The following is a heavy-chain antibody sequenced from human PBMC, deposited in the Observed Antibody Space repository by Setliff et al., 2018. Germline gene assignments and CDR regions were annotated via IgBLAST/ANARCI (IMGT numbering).Heavy chain of an antibody. D-gene: IGHD2-21*02. CDR3: VRGGEGRDDSNSGS. CDR1: GFTFSSYS. V-gene: IGHV3-21*01. Sequence: GGSLRLSCAASGFTFSSYSMNWVRQAPGKGLEWVSSISSSSSYIYYADSVKGRFTISRDNAKNSLYLQMNSLGAEDTAVYYCVRGGEGRDDSNSGSWGQGTLVTVSS. J-gene: IGHJ5*02. CDR2: ISSSSSYI.